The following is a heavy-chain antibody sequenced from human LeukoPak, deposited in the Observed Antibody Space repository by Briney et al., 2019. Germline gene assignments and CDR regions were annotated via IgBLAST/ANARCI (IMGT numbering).Heavy chain of an antibody. CDR2: INPNSGGT. V-gene: IGHV1-2*02. CDR1: GYTFTGYY. CDR3: ARVVGGNYYGSETDDY. Sequence: ASVKVSCKASGYTFTGYYMHWVRQAPGQGLEWMGWINPNSGGTKYAQKFQGRVTMTRDTSISTAYMELSRPRSDDTAVYYCARVVGGNYYGSETDDYWGQGTLVTVSS. J-gene: IGHJ4*02. D-gene: IGHD3-10*01.